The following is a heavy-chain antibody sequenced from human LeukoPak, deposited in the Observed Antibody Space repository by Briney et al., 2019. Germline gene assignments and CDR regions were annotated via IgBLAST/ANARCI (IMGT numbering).Heavy chain of an antibody. CDR1: GGSFSGYY. CDR2: INHSGST. J-gene: IGHJ4*02. D-gene: IGHD3-3*01. CDR3: ARGFLEWAAFDY. V-gene: IGHV4-34*01. Sequence: SETLSLTCAVYGGSFSGYYWSWIRQPPGKGLEWIWEINHSGSTNYNPSLKSRVTISVDTSKNQFSLKLSSVTAADTAVYYCARGFLEWAAFDYWGQGTPVTVSS.